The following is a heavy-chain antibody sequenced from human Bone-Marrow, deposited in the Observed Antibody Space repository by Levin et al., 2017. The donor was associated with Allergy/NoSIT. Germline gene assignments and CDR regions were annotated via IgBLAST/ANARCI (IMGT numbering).Heavy chain of an antibody. Sequence: ETLSLTCAASGFTVSSNYMSWVRQAPGKGLEWVSVIYSGGSTYYTDSVKGRFTVSRDNSKNTLYLQMNSLRAEDTAVYYCASKYSSSWLGWFDPWGQGTLVTVSS. V-gene: IGHV3-66*02. CDR1: GFTVSSNY. J-gene: IGHJ5*02. CDR2: IYSGGST. D-gene: IGHD6-13*01. CDR3: ASKYSSSWLGWFDP.